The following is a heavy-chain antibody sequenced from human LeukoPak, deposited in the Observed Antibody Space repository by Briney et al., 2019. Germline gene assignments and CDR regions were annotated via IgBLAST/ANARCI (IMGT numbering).Heavy chain of an antibody. D-gene: IGHD3-16*01. J-gene: IGHJ3*02. CDR3: ARVFRGKFGNDALDI. CDR1: GSSVSSTYY. Sequence: SETLSLTCVVSGSSVSSTYYWGWIRQSPEKGLDWIGTLHRSGDTYSNPSLKSRVTISVDTSRNHFSLNLSSVTAADTAVYYCARVFRGKFGNDALDIWGQGTAVTVSS. V-gene: IGHV4-38-2*01. CDR2: LHRSGDT.